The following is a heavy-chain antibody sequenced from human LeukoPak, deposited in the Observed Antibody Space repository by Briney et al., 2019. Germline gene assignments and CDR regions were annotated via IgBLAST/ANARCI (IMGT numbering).Heavy chain of an antibody. V-gene: IGHV3-23*01. J-gene: IGHJ4*02. CDR3: ARGPSGYHNT. D-gene: IGHD5-12*01. CDR2: ISGSGDST. CDR1: GFTFSSYA. Sequence: GGSLRLSCAASGFTFSSYAMSWVRQAPGKGLEWVSAISGSGDSTYYADSVKGRFTISRDNSKKTLYLQLNSLRAEDTAVYYCARGPSGYHNTGGQGTLVTVSS.